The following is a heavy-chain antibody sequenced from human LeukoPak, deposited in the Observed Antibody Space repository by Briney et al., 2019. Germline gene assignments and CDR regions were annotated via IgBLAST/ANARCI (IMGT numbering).Heavy chain of an antibody. CDR1: GFTFSSYD. Sequence: GGSLRLSCAASGFTFSSYDMNWVRQAPGKGLEWVSAISGGGGTKYYADFVKGRFTISRDNSKNTLCLQMNSLRAEDTALYYCTSAGIIGNTYYMDVWGKGTTVTVSS. D-gene: IGHD3-10*01. CDR2: ISGGGGTK. J-gene: IGHJ6*03. CDR3: TSAGIIGNTYYMDV. V-gene: IGHV3-23*01.